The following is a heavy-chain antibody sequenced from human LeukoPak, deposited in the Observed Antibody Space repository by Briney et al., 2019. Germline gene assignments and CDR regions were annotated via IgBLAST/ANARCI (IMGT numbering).Heavy chain of an antibody. V-gene: IGHV4-61*03. D-gene: IGHD3-10*01. CDR2: IYYTGKT. CDR1: GDSVSNGNYY. J-gene: IGHJ4*02. Sequence: PSETLSLTCTVSGDSVSNGNYYWSWLRQPRGKALEWIGYIYYTGKTYYNPSLEGRVTILVDTSRNHFSVKLSSVTAADTAVYYCARSQNYYGSGDYWSQGTLVTVSS. CDR3: ARSQNYYGSGDY.